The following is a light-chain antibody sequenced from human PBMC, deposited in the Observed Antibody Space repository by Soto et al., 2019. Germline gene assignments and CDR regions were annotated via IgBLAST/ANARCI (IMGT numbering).Light chain of an antibody. Sequence: QSVLTQSPSVSAAPGQKVTISCSGSSSNIGNNDVSWYQQLPGTAPRLLIYANNKRPSHTPDRFSGSKSGTSATLDITGLQTGDEADYYCGTWESSLSVAVFGGGTKLTVL. V-gene: IGLV1-51*01. CDR1: SSNIGNND. J-gene: IGLJ2*01. CDR3: GTWESSLSVAV. CDR2: ANN.